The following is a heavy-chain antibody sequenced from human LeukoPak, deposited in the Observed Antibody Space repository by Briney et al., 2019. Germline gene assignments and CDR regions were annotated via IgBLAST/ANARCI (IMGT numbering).Heavy chain of an antibody. Sequence: GGSLRLSCAASGFTFSSYEMNWVRQAPGKGLEWVSYISSSASTIYYADSVKGRFTISRDNAKNSLYLQMNSLRAEDTALYYCAKGERIYYDSTAGAFDIWGQGTMVTVSS. J-gene: IGHJ3*02. D-gene: IGHD3-22*01. CDR2: ISSSASTI. CDR1: GFTFSSYE. V-gene: IGHV3-48*03. CDR3: AKGERIYYDSTAGAFDI.